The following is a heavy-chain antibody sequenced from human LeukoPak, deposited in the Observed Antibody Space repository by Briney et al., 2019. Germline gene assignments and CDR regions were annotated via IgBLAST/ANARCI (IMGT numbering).Heavy chain of an antibody. CDR3: ARDDGVQEKRWFDP. D-gene: IGHD3-10*01. CDR1: GGTFSSYA. V-gene: IGHV1-69*05. J-gene: IGHJ5*02. CDR2: IIPIFGTA. Sequence: GASVKVSCKASGGTFSSYAISWVRQAPGQGLEWMGGIIPIFGTANYAQKFQGRVTITTDESTSTAYMELSSLRSEDTAVYYCARDDGVQEKRWFDPWGQGTLVTVSS.